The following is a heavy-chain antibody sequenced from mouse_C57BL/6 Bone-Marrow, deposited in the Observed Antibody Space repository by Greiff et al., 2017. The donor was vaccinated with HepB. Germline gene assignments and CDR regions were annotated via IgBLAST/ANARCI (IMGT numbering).Heavy chain of an antibody. CDR1: GYTFTSYW. D-gene: IGHD1-1*01. Sequence: VQLQQPGAELVMPGASVKLSCKASGYTFTSYWMHWVKQRPGQGLEWIGEIDPSDSYTNYNQKFKGKSTLTVDKSSSTAYMQLSSLTSEDSAVYYCARPYYYGSSSCYAMDYWGQGTSVTVSS. CDR3: ARPYYYGSSSCYAMDY. J-gene: IGHJ4*01. V-gene: IGHV1-69*01. CDR2: IDPSDSYT.